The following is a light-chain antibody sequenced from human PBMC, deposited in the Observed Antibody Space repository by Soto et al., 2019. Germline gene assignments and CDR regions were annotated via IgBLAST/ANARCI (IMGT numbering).Light chain of an antibody. V-gene: IGKV3-15*01. J-gene: IGKJ2*01. CDR3: QQYYSTPMYT. CDR1: QSVSSN. CDR2: GAS. Sequence: EIVMTQSPATLSVSPGERATLSCRASQSVSSNLAWYQQKPGQAPRLLIYGASTRATGIPARFSGSGSGTEFTLTISSLQSEDFAVYYCQQYYSTPMYTFGQGTKLEIK.